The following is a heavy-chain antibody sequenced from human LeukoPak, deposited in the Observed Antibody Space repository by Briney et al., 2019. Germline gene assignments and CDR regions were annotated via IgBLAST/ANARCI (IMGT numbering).Heavy chain of an antibody. CDR1: GFTFSSYA. D-gene: IGHD4-11*01. J-gene: IGHJ4*02. CDR2: MSGSGGST. V-gene: IGHV3-23*01. CDR3: AKDISPYSNYVGLDY. Sequence: GGSLRLSCAASGFTFSSYAMSWVRQAPGKGLEWVSSMSGSGGSTFYADSVKGRFTISRDSSKNTLYLQMNSLRAEDTALYYCAKDISPYSNYVGLDYWGQGTLVTVSS.